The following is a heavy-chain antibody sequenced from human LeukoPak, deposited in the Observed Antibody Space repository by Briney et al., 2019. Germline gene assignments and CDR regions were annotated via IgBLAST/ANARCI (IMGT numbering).Heavy chain of an antibody. Sequence: PSETLSLTCAVYGGSFSGYYWTWIRQPPGRGLEWIGEINHSGSTNYNPSLKSRVTISVDTSKSQFSLKLNSVTAADTAMYCCARGRDPYWGQGTLVTVSS. CDR1: GGSFSGYY. CDR3: ARGRDPY. J-gene: IGHJ4*02. V-gene: IGHV4-34*01. CDR2: INHSGST. D-gene: IGHD5-24*01.